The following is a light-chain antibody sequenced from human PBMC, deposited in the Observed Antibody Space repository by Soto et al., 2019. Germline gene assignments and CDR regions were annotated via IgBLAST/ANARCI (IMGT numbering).Light chain of an antibody. Sequence: EIVMTQSPATLSVCPGERATLSCRASQSVSSNLAWYQQKPGQAPRLLIYGASTRATGIPARFSGSGSGTEFTLTISSLQSEDFAVYYCQQYNNWPVLTFGGGTKVEIK. CDR1: QSVSSN. CDR3: QQYNNWPVLT. CDR2: GAS. J-gene: IGKJ4*01. V-gene: IGKV3-15*01.